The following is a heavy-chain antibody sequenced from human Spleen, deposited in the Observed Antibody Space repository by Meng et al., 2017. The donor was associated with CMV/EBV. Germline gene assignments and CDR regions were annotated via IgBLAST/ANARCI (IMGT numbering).Heavy chain of an antibody. Sequence: HGQVQGTGSGRVKPSQTLSPTCNDPGGSISSGSYYWSWIRQPAGKGLEWIGRIYTRGSTNYNPSLKSRVTISVDTSKNQFSLKLSSVTAADTDVYYCARDTLLWFGEFYPWGQGTLVTVSS. CDR1: GGSISSGSYY. CDR2: IYTRGST. CDR3: ARDTLLWFGEFYP. D-gene: IGHD3-10*01. V-gene: IGHV4-61*02. J-gene: IGHJ5*02.